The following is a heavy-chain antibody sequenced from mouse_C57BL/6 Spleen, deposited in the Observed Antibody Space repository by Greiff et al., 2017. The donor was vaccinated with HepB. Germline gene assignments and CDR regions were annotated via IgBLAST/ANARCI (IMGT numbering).Heavy chain of an antibody. V-gene: IGHV15-2*01. Sequence: VQLQQSGSELRSPGSSVKLSCKDFDSAVFPIAYMSWVRQKPGHGFEWIGGILPSIGRTIYGEKFEDKATLDADTLSNTAYLELNSLTSEDSAIYYCARADNSDLAWFAYWGQGTLVTVSA. CDR1: DSAVFPIAY. J-gene: IGHJ3*01. CDR2: ILPSIGRT. D-gene: IGHD3-2*02. CDR3: ARADNSDLAWFAY.